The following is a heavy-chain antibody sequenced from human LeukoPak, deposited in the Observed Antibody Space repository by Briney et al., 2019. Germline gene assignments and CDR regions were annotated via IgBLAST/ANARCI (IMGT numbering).Heavy chain of an antibody. Sequence: PGGSLRLSCAASGFTFSSYAMHWVRQAPGKGLEWVAVISYDGSNKYYADSVKGRFTISRDNSKNTLYLQMNSLRAEDTAVYYCAKDSYSHNGIYDALDIWGQGTMVTVSS. J-gene: IGHJ3*02. CDR2: ISYDGSNK. D-gene: IGHD2-8*01. V-gene: IGHV3-30-3*01. CDR1: GFTFSSYA. CDR3: AKDSYSHNGIYDALDI.